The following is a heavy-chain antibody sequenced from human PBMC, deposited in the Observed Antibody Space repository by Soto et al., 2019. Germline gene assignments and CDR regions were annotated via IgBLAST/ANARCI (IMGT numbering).Heavy chain of an antibody. J-gene: IGHJ4*02. D-gene: IGHD5-18*01. CDR1: GGSISSYY. Sequence: SESLSLTCTVSGGSISSYYWGWIRQPPVKGLRWIGYIYYMVSTNYNPSLKSRLTRSGDRSKDQFSLKLSGVTAADTAVYYWARNSYGYTFYDYWGQGTLVT. CDR3: ARNSYGYTFYDY. CDR2: IYYMVST. V-gene: IGHV4-59*01.